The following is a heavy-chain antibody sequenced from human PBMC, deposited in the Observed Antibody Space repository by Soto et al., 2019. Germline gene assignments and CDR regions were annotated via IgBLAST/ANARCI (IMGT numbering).Heavy chain of an antibody. J-gene: IGHJ4*02. V-gene: IGHV3-30*03. CDR3: ARDRHPRYCSSTSCYGVFDY. Sequence: GGSLRLSCAASGFTSSSYGMHWVRQAPGKGLEWVAVISYDGSNKYYADSVKGRFTISRDNSKNTLYLQMNSLRAEDTAVYYCARDRHPRYCSSTSCYGVFDYWGQGTLVTVSS. D-gene: IGHD2-2*01. CDR1: GFTSSSYG. CDR2: ISYDGSNK.